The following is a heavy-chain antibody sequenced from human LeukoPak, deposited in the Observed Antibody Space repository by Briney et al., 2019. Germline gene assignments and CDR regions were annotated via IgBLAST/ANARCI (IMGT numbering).Heavy chain of an antibody. Sequence: GGSLRLSCAASGFTFSSYEMNWVRQAPGKGLEWVSYISSSGSTIYCADSVKGRFTISRDNAKNSLYLQMNSLRAEDTAVYYCARDSARLGEVARTSFDLWGRGTLVTVSS. V-gene: IGHV3-48*03. CDR1: GFTFSSYE. J-gene: IGHJ2*01. CDR2: ISSSGSTI. CDR3: ARDSARLGEVARTSFDL. D-gene: IGHD3-10*01.